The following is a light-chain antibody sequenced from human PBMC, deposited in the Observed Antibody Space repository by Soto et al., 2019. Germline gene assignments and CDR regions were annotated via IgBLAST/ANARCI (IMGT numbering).Light chain of an antibody. Sequence: EVVMTQSPATLSVSPGDGATLSCRASQNVHSNLAWYQQKPGQAPRLLIYDTSTRATDIPFRFSGGGSGTAFTLTISSLQSEDFEVYYCQQYNNWPLTFGGGTKVEIK. CDR2: DTS. CDR1: QNVHSN. V-gene: IGKV3-15*01. CDR3: QQYNNWPLT. J-gene: IGKJ4*01.